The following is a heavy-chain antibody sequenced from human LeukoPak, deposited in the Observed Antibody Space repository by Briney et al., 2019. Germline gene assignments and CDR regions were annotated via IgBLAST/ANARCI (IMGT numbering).Heavy chain of an antibody. J-gene: IGHJ3*02. CDR3: AKDSSTYYDSEKGAFDI. CDR2: ISWNSGSI. Sequence: GRSLRLSCAASGFTFDDYAMHTVRQAPGKGLEWVSGISWNSGSIGYADSVKGRFTISRDNAKNSLYLQMNSLRAEDMALYYCAKDSSTYYDSEKGAFDIWGQGTMVTVSS. CDR1: GFTFDDYA. V-gene: IGHV3-9*03. D-gene: IGHD3-22*01.